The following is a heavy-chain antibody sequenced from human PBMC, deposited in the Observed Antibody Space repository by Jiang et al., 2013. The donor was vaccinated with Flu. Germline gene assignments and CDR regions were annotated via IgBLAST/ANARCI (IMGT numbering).Heavy chain of an antibody. J-gene: IGHJ4*02. CDR2: GSEK. D-gene: IGHD3-3*01. Sequence: GSEKNYMDSVKGRFTISRDNAKNSLYLQMNSLRAEDSALYYCVREWRYWGQGTLVTVSS. CDR3: VREWRY. V-gene: IGHV3-7*03.